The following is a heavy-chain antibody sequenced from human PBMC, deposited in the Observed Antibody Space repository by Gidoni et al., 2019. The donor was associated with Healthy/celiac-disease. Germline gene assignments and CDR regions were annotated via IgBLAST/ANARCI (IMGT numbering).Heavy chain of an antibody. CDR3: AREWGLEGVTHDWYFDL. CDR1: GFTFRGYW. J-gene: IGHJ2*01. V-gene: IGHV3-7*01. CDR2: IKQDGSEK. D-gene: IGHD2-21*02. Sequence: EVQLVESGGGLVQPGGSLRLSCPASGFTFRGYWMGWVRQAPGKGLEWVANIKQDGSEKYYVDSVKGRFTISRDNAKNSLYLQMNSLRAEDTAVYYCAREWGLEGVTHDWYFDLWGRGTLVTVSS.